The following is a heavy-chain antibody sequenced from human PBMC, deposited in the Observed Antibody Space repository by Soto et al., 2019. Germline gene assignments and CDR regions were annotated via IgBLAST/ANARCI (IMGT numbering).Heavy chain of an antibody. CDR2: INAGNGNT. CDR1: GYTFTSYA. Sequence: QVQLVQSGAEVKKPGASVKVSCKASGYTFTSYAMHWVRQAPGQRLEWMGWINAGNGNTKYSQKFQGRVTITRDTSASTAYKELSRQSSEDTAVYDCEREIRAIVGVVTVSYYYYGIDVWGQGTTVTVSS. CDR3: EREIRAIVGVVTVSYYYYGIDV. J-gene: IGHJ6*02. D-gene: IGHD3-3*01. V-gene: IGHV1-3*01.